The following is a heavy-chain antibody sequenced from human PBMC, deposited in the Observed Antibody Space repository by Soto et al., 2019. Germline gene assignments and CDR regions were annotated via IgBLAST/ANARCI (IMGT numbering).Heavy chain of an antibody. Sequence: QVQLVESGGGVVQPGRSLRLSCAASGFTFSSYGMHWVRQAPGKGLEWVAVIWYDGSNKYYADSVKGRFTISRDNSKNTLYLQMNCLRAEDTAVYYCARDGSGYFDYWGQGTLVTVSS. V-gene: IGHV3-33*01. J-gene: IGHJ4*02. CDR1: GFTFSSYG. CDR2: IWYDGSNK. CDR3: ARDGSGYFDY.